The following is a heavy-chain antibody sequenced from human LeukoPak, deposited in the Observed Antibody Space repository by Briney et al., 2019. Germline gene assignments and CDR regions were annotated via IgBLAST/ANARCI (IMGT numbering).Heavy chain of an antibody. CDR2: IYHSGST. J-gene: IGHJ3*01. Sequence: PSETLSLTCTVSGGSISSSSYYWGWIRQPPGKGLEWIGSIYHSGSTYYNPSLKSRVTISVDTSKNQFSLKLSSVTAADTAVYYCARDGRDDSSGFDWGQGTMVTVSS. V-gene: IGHV4-39*07. D-gene: IGHD3-22*01. CDR1: GGSISSSSYY. CDR3: ARDGRDDSSGFD.